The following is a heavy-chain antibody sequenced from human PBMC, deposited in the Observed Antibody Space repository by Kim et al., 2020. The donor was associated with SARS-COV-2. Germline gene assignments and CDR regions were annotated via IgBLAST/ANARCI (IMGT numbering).Heavy chain of an antibody. V-gene: IGHV3-23*01. J-gene: IGHJ4*02. D-gene: IGHD4-4*01. CDR2: IGASTAGT. Sequence: GGSLRLSCAASGFTLSTYDISWVRQAPGKGLEWVSTIGASTAGTFYAESVRGRFTISRDNSKNTLYLQMNTLRAEDTALYYCVKRDSHYYFDYWGQGTLV. CDR1: GFTLSTYD. CDR3: VKRDSHYYFDY.